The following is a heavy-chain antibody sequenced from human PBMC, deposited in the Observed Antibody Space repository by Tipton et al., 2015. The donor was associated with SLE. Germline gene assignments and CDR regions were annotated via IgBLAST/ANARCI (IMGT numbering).Heavy chain of an antibody. D-gene: IGHD3-3*01. V-gene: IGHV4-4*07. CDR1: GGSISSYY. J-gene: IGHJ4*02. CDR3: ARAPSGYLVWSGYPAPFFDY. CDR2: SYTTGST. Sequence: TLSLTCTVSGGSISSYYWSWIRQPAGKGLGWIGRSYTTGSTNYNPSRKSRVTISVDTSKNQFYLKLRSVPAADTVVYYCARAPSGYLVWSGYPAPFFDYWSQGTLVTVSS.